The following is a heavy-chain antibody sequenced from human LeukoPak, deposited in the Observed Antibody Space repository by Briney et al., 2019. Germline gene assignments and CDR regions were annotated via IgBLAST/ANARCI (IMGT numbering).Heavy chain of an antibody. V-gene: IGHV3-23*01. Sequence: GGSLRLSYAASGFTFSSYAMSWVRQAPGKGLEWVSTISGNGGNTYYADSVKGRFTISRDNSKNTLYLQMNSLRAEDTAVYYCAKHGPYYDILTAYFGDWGQGTLVTVSS. CDR3: AKHGPYYDILTAYFGD. J-gene: IGHJ4*02. CDR2: ISGNGGNT. CDR1: GFTFSSYA. D-gene: IGHD3-9*01.